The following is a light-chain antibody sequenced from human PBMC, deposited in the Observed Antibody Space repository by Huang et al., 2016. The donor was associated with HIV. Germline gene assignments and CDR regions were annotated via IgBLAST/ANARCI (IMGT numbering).Light chain of an antibody. V-gene: IGKV3-15*01. CDR1: QSVSSN. CDR2: GAS. J-gene: IGKJ3*01. CDR3: QQYNNWPGFT. Sequence: IVMTQSPATLSVSPGERAILSCRASQSVSSNLAWYQQKPGQAPRLLIYGASSRATGSPARLSGSGSGKEFALTISSLQSEDFAVYYCQQYNNWPGFTFGPGTKVDIK.